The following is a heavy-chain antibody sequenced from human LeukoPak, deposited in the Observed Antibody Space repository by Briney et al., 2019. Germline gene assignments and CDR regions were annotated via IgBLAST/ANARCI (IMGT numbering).Heavy chain of an antibody. J-gene: IGHJ4*02. Sequence: GGSLRLSCEASGFTFRSYEMSWVRQAPGKGLESVSRINTDGTVTTYADSVKGRFTVSRDNADNTMFLQMNSVRDEDTAVYYCATKQWLAPPPDSWGQGTPVTVSS. CDR3: ATKQWLAPPPDS. V-gene: IGHV3-74*01. CDR1: GFTFRSYE. D-gene: IGHD6-19*01. CDR2: INTDGTVT.